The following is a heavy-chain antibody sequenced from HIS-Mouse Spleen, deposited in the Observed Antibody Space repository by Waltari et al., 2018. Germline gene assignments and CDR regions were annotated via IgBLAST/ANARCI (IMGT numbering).Heavy chain of an antibody. CDR2: ISWNSGSI. J-gene: IGHJ4*02. CDR1: GFTFDDYA. Sequence: EVQLVESGGGLVQPGRSLRLSCAASGFTFDDYAMHWVRQAPGKGLEWVSGISWNSGSIGYADSVKGRFTISRDNAKNSLYLQMNSLRAEDTALYYCAKGRIAAAGTGAYFDYWGQGTLVTVSS. CDR3: AKGRIAAAGTGAYFDY. D-gene: IGHD6-13*01. V-gene: IGHV3-9*01.